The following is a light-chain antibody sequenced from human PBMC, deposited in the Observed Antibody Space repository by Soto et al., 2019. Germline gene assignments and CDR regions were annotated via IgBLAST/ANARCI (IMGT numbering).Light chain of an antibody. J-gene: IGKJ3*01. CDR3: QEYSKWPLFT. V-gene: IGKV3-15*01. Sequence: EIVVTQSPGILSVSPGDRATLSCRASQSVGRNLAWYQQKPGQAPTLLIYAVSTRATALPARFSGSGSGTGFTLTISSLKYGDFAVYYCQEYSKWPLFTFGPGTRVDIK. CDR2: AVS. CDR1: QSVGRN.